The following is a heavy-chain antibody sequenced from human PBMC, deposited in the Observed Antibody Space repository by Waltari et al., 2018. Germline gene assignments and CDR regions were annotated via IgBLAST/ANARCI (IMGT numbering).Heavy chain of an antibody. Sequence: QVQLQQWGVGLLKPSETLSLTCAVSSESFSAYSWNWIRQPPGKGLEWIGEINYRGNTNNKSSLRGRGTILADASKIQVSLKLRAATAADTAMYYCARGRPSDDGRLLGFFDWGQGILVTVAS. V-gene: IGHV4-34*04. CDR1: SESFSAYS. D-gene: IGHD3-3*01. CDR3: ARGRPSDDGRLLGFFD. J-gene: IGHJ4*02. CDR2: INYRGNT.